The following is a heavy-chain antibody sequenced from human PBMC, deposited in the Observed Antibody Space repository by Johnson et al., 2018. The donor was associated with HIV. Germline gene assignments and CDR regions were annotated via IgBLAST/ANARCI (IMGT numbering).Heavy chain of an antibody. D-gene: IGHD1-1*01. J-gene: IGHJ3*02. V-gene: IGHV3-20*04. Sequence: VQLVESGGGVARPGGSLRLSCEASGFTFDEYDMNWVRQAPGKGLEWVSGINWNGGSAIYTDSVTGRFTISRDNTKNTLYLQMNSLRAEDTAVYYCTTGAFHAYDMWGQGTMVTVSS. CDR3: TTGAFHAYDM. CDR1: GFTFDEYD. CDR2: INWNGGSA.